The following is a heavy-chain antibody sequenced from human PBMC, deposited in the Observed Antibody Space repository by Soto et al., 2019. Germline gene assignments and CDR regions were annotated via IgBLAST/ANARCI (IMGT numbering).Heavy chain of an antibody. CDR2: ISPYTGNT. D-gene: IGHD3-16*01. Sequence: QVQLVQSGDEVKKPGASVKVSCKASGYIFVNYGIAWVRQAPGQGLEWMGWISPYTGNTHSATKVQGRLTMTTDTSPSTAYMDLGSLTSDDTAVYYCVMVDNYVTPTPQDVWGQRTTVTVSS. V-gene: IGHV1-18*01. J-gene: IGHJ6*02. CDR3: VMVDNYVTPTPQDV. CDR1: GYIFVNYG.